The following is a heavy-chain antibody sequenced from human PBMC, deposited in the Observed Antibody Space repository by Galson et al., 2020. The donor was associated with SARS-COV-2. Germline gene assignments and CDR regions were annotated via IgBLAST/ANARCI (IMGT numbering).Heavy chain of an antibody. V-gene: IGHV3-7*01. CDR1: GFTFSSYW. CDR2: IKQDGTEK. CDR3: STPRSPYGSGSYSAIDY. D-gene: IGHD3-10*01. J-gene: IGHJ4*02. Sequence: GGSLRLSCAASGFTFSSYWISWVRQAPGKGLEWVANIKQDGTEKYYVDSVKGRFTISRDNAKNSLYLQMNSLRAEDTAVYYCSTPRSPYGSGSYSAIDYWGQGTLVTVSS.